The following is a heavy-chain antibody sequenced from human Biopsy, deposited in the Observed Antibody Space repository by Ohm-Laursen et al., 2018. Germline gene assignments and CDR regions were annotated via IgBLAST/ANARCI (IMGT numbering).Heavy chain of an antibody. CDR2: ISGYNGNT. Sequence: ASVKVSCKASGYTYTSYGISWVRQAPGQGPEWMGWISGYNGNTVYPQNHQGRVTLTTDTSTSTAYMELRSLRSDDTAIYYCTRARHYASGSYAGMDVWGQGTTVTVSS. D-gene: IGHD3-10*01. CDR1: GYTYTSYG. J-gene: IGHJ6*02. V-gene: IGHV1-18*01. CDR3: TRARHYASGSYAGMDV.